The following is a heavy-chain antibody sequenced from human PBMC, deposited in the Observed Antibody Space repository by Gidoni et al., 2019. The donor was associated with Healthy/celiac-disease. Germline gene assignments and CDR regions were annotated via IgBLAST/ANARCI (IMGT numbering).Heavy chain of an antibody. J-gene: IGHJ6*02. Sequence: EVQLVESGGGLVKPGGSLRLSCAASGFTFSSYSMNWVRQAPGKGLEWVSSISSSSSYIYYADSVKGRFTISRDNAKNSLYLQMNSLRAEDTAVYYCAREGLAAAGTAGRDYYYYYGMDVWGQGTTVTVSS. CDR1: GFTFSSYS. V-gene: IGHV3-21*01. CDR3: AREGLAAAGTAGRDYYYYYGMDV. CDR2: ISSSSSYI. D-gene: IGHD6-13*01.